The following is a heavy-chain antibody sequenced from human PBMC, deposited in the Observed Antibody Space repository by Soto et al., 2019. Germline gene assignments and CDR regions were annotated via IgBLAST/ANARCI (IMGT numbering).Heavy chain of an antibody. V-gene: IGHV2-5*01. J-gene: IGHJ6*02. CDR3: AHVVSLSYYYYAMDV. CDR2: IYWNDDK. D-gene: IGHD2-15*01. Sequence: VSGPTLVNPTQTLTLTCTFSGFSLSTTGVGVGWIRQPPGKAMEWLALIYWNDDKRFSPSLKSSVTITKNTSKNQVVLPMTIMGPVDTATYFCAHVVSLSYYYYAMDVWSQGTTVTVSS. CDR1: GFSLSTTGVG.